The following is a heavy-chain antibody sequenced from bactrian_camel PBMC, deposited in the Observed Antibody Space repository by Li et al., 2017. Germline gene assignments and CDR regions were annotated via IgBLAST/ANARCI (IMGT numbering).Heavy chain of an antibody. CDR1: GYTPSSNC. CDR2: IRVTSKTT. Sequence: HVQLVESGGGSVQAGGSLKLSCAASGYTPSSNCMGWFRQAPGKEREGIAGIRVTSKTTHYADSVKGRFTISYDDNANTLYLEMNALKPEDTAMYYCAADRFPTQFRRGDPWCSPPFEYRRWGQGTQVTVS. D-gene: IGHD7*01. CDR3: AADRFPTQFRRGDPWCSPPFEYRR. J-gene: IGHJ4*01. V-gene: IGHV3-3*01.